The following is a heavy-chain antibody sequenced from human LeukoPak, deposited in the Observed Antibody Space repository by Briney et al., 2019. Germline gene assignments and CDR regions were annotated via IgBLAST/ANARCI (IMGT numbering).Heavy chain of an antibody. CDR3: ATDSMTTVTTGAFDI. D-gene: IGHD4-17*01. Sequence: ASVKVSCKASGYTFTSYGISWVRQAPGQGLEWMGWISAYNGNTNYAQKFQGRVTMTEDTSTDTAYMELSSLRSEDTAVYYCATDSMTTVTTGAFDIWGQGTMVTVSS. CDR1: GYTFTSYG. J-gene: IGHJ3*02. CDR2: ISAYNGNT. V-gene: IGHV1-18*01.